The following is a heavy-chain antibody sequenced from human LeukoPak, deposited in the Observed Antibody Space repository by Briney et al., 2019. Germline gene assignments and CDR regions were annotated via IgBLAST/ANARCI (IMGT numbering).Heavy chain of an antibody. D-gene: IGHD3-22*01. CDR1: GDSISNYY. Sequence: SETLSLTCTVSGDSISNYYWSWIRQPPGKGLEWIGYIYYSGSTNYNPSLRSRVTISVDTSKNQFSLRLSSVTAADTAVYYCARDSNFRRPQYYYDSSGPYWYFDLWGRGTLVTVSS. CDR2: IYYSGST. CDR3: ARDSNFRRPQYYYDSSGPYWYFDL. V-gene: IGHV4-59*01. J-gene: IGHJ2*01.